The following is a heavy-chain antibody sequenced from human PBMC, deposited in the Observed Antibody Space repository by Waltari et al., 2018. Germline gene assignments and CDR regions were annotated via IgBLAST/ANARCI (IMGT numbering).Heavy chain of an antibody. Sequence: QAQLVQSGAEVKKPGASVKVSCTTSGYNFLNYGISWVRQAPGRGLEWMGWINGDNGNTKYAQKFQGRVTVTTDTSTSTAYMELRSLTSDDAALYYCVRDRMYSTSWFAFESWGQGTLVTVTS. CDR2: INGDNGNT. D-gene: IGHD3-10*01. CDR1: GYNFLNYG. J-gene: IGHJ4*02. V-gene: IGHV1-18*01. CDR3: VRDRMYSTSWFAFES.